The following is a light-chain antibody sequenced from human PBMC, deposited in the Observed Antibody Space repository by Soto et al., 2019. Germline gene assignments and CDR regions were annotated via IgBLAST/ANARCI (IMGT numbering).Light chain of an antibody. V-gene: IGKV3-11*01. J-gene: IGKJ4*01. Sequence: IVLTQSPGTLSLSPGERATLSCRASQSVSSYLAWYQQKPGQAPRLLIYDASNRATGIPARFSGSGSGTDFTLTISSLEPEDFEVYYCQQHSNWLLTFGGGTKV. CDR2: DAS. CDR1: QSVSSY. CDR3: QQHSNWLLT.